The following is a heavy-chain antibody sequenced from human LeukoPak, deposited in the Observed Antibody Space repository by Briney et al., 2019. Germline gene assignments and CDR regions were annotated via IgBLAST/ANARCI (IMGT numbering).Heavy chain of an antibody. D-gene: IGHD4-17*01. Sequence: GGSLRLSCAASGFTFDDYAMHWVRQAPGKGLEWVSGISWNSGSIGYADSVKGRFTISRDNAKNSLYLQMNSLRAEDTALYYCAKGKGPDYGDYFDYWGQGTLVTVSS. CDR1: GFTFDDYA. V-gene: IGHV3-9*01. CDR2: ISWNSGSI. J-gene: IGHJ4*02. CDR3: AKGKGPDYGDYFDY.